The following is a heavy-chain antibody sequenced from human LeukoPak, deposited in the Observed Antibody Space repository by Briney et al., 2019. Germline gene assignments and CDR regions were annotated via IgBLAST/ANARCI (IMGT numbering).Heavy chain of an antibody. V-gene: IGHV3-23*01. D-gene: IGHD3-16*01. Sequence: GGSLRLSCAASGFTFTNYAMSWVRQAPGKGLEWVSTISGSGSSTYYADSVKGRFTISRDNSKNTLFLQMNSLRAEDTAVYYFGKGFMRWGEVYYMDVWGKGTTVTVSS. CDR1: GFTFTNYA. CDR2: ISGSGSST. CDR3: GKGFMRWGEVYYMDV. J-gene: IGHJ6*03.